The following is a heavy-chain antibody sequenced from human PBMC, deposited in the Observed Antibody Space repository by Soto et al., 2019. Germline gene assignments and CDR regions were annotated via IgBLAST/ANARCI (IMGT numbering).Heavy chain of an antibody. CDR1: GGSISSSSYY. V-gene: IGHV4-39*01. Sequence: SETLSLTCTVSGGSISSSSYYWGWIRQPPGKGLAWIGCIYYSGSTYYTPSLKSRVTISVDTSKNQFSLKLRSVTAADTAVYYWARHPGYYYDSSGYYYGNDFDYWGQGTLVTGSA. J-gene: IGHJ4*02. D-gene: IGHD3-22*01. CDR3: ARHPGYYYDSSGYYYGNDFDY. CDR2: IYYSGST.